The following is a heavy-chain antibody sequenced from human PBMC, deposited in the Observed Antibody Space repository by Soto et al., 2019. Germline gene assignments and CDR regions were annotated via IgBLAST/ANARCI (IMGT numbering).Heavy chain of an antibody. CDR1: GDSVSSNSAA. V-gene: IGHV6-1*01. CDR3: ARTAITIFGVVMSMDGMDV. Sequence: SQTLSLTCAISGDSVSSNSAAWNWIRQSPSRGLEWLGRTYYRSKWYNDYAVSVKSRITINPDTSKNQFSLQLNSVTPEDTAVYYCARTAITIFGVVMSMDGMDVWGQGTTVTVSS. CDR2: TYYRSKWYN. J-gene: IGHJ6*02. D-gene: IGHD3-3*01.